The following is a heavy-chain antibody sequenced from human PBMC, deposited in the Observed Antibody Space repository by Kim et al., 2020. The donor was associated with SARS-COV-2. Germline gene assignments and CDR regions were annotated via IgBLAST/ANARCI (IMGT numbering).Heavy chain of an antibody. Sequence: YHPSRKSRVTVSVTTSKHQFSLRLGSLTAADTAVYYCARHRYLGSGIFDYWGQGTLFTVSS. CDR3: ARHRYLGSGIFDY. D-gene: IGHD3-16*02. J-gene: IGHJ4*02. V-gene: IGHV4-59*08.